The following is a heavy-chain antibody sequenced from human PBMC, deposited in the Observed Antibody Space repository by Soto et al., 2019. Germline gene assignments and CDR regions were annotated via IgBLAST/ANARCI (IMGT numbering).Heavy chain of an antibody. CDR1: GYTFTSYG. J-gene: IGHJ4*02. D-gene: IGHD3-16*01. CDR2: ISAYNGNT. Sequence: QVQLVQSGAEVKKPGASVKVSCKASGYTFTSYGISWVRQAPGQGLEWMGWISAYNGNTNYAQKLLGRVTMTTDTSTSTAYMELRSLRSADTAVYYCARDDVFLRSGAGEGNFDYWGQGTLVTVSS. V-gene: IGHV1-18*01. CDR3: ARDDVFLRSGAGEGNFDY.